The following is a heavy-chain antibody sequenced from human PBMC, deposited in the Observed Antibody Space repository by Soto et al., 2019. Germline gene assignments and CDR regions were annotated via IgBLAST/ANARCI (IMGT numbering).Heavy chain of an antibody. V-gene: IGHV3-11*06. D-gene: IGHD2-2*02. CDR1: GFTFSDYY. CDR3: VRDSSDIVVVPAAIEGVRAP. CDR2: ISSDTSST. J-gene: IGHJ5*02. Sequence: VGSLRLSCSASGFTFSDYYMSWICQARGKGLEWISYISSDTSSTRYADSVKGRFTISRDNAKNSLYLQMNGLRAEDTAVYYCVRDSSDIVVVPAAIEGVRAPWGQGTLVTVSS.